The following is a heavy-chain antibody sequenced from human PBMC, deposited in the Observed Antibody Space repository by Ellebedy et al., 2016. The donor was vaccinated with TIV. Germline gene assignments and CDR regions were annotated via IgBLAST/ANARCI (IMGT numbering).Heavy chain of an antibody. CDR2: ISSSSSII. Sequence: PGGSLRLSCAASGFTFSSYTMNWVRQAPGKGLELLSQISSSSSIIYYADSVKGRFTISRDNAKNSVYLQMNSLRDEDTAVYYCARDRGTSWVELDYWGQGTLVTGSS. J-gene: IGHJ4*02. D-gene: IGHD6-13*01. CDR3: ARDRGTSWVELDY. CDR1: GFTFSSYT. V-gene: IGHV3-48*02.